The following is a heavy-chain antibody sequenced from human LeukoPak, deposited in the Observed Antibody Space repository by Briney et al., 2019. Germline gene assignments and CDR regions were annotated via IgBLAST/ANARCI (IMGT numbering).Heavy chain of an antibody. Sequence: PSETLSLTCTVSGGSISGSFWSWIRQPPGKGLEWIGYIYYSGSTNYNPSLKSRVTISVDTSKNQLSLKLRSVTAADAAVYYCARDHPEYYYYGMDVWGQGTTVTVSS. CDR3: ARDHPEYYYYGMDV. CDR1: GGSISGSF. V-gene: IGHV4-59*01. CDR2: IYYSGST. J-gene: IGHJ6*02.